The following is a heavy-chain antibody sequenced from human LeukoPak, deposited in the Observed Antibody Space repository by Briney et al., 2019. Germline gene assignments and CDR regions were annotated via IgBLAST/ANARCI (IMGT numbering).Heavy chain of an antibody. CDR1: GFTFSSCG. CDR2: ISYDGRDK. Sequence: SGGSLRLSCAASGFTFSSCGMHWVRQAPGKGLEWVAGISYDGRDKYYADSVKGRFTISRDNSKNTLNLQMNSLRAEDTAVYYCAKPRGGYSWAFDIWGQGTMVTVSS. CDR3: AKPRGGYSWAFDI. D-gene: IGHD3-16*01. V-gene: IGHV3-30*18. J-gene: IGHJ3*02.